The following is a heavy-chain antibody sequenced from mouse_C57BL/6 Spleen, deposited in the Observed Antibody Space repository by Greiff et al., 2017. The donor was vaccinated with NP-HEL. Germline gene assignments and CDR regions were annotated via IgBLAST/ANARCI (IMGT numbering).Heavy chain of an antibody. CDR1: GFNIKDDY. J-gene: IGHJ4*01. CDR3: TTNTNYGSLYYAMDY. Sequence: EVQLQQSGAELVRPGASVKLSCTASGFNIKDDYMHWVKQRPEQGLEWIGWIDPENGDTEYASKFQGKATITADTSSNTAYLQLSSLTSEDTAVYYCTTNTNYGSLYYAMDYWGQGTSVTVSS. CDR2: IDPENGDT. V-gene: IGHV14-4*01. D-gene: IGHD1-1*01.